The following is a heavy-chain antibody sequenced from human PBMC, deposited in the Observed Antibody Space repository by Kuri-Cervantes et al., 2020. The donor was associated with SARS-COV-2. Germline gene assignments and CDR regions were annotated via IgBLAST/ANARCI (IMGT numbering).Heavy chain of an antibody. CDR1: GFTFSDYY. V-gene: IGHV3-11*04. J-gene: IGHJ4*03. CDR3: AKAGGSGWYERGYDY. D-gene: IGHD6-19*01. CDR2: ISSSGSTI. Sequence: GESLKISCAASGFTFSDYYMSWIRQAPGKGLEWVSYISSSGSTIYYADSVKGRFTISRDNSKNTLYLQMNSLRAEDTAVYYCAKAGGSGWYERGYDYWGQGTMVTVSS.